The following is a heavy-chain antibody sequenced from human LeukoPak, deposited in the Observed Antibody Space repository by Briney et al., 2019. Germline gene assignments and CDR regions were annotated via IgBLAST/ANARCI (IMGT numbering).Heavy chain of an antibody. Sequence: SETLSLTCTVSGYSISNGYYWDWIRQPPGRGLEWIGNIYRSGSTSYNPSLKSRVTISVDTSRNQFSLKVNSVTAADTAVYYCARRHSSGWFYYWGQGTLVTVSS. CDR1: GYSISNGYY. CDR3: ARRHSSGWFYY. D-gene: IGHD6-19*01. CDR2: IYRSGST. V-gene: IGHV4-38-2*02. J-gene: IGHJ4*02.